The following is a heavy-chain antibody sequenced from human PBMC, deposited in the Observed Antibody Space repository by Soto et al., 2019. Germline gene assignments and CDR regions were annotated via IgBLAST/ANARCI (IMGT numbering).Heavy chain of an antibody. Sequence: QVQLVESGGGVVQPGRSLRLSCTASGFTFSNYAIHWVRQAPGKGLEWVALISYDGRDEYYADSVKGRFTISRDNSKNTLYLQMNSLRAEDTGMFYCARDSRTDGYKYDYF. D-gene: IGHD5-12*01. J-gene: IGHJ4*01. CDR3: ARDSRTDGYKYDYF. V-gene: IGHV3-30*04. CDR1: GFTFSNYA. CDR2: ISYDGRDE.